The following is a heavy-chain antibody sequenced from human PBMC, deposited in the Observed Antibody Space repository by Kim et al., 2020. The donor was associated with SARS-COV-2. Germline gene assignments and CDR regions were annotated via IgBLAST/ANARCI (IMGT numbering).Heavy chain of an antibody. V-gene: IGHV5-51*01. CDR2: IYPGDSDT. D-gene: IGHD2-2*01. CDR3: ARQGEYCSSTSCPANDAFDI. CDR1: GYSFTSYW. J-gene: IGHJ3*02. Sequence: GESLKISCKGSGYSFTSYWIGWVRQMPGKGLEWMGIIYPGDSDTRYSPSFQGQVTISADKSISTAYLQWSSLKASDTAMYYCARQGEYCSSTSCPANDAFDIWGQGTMVTVSS.